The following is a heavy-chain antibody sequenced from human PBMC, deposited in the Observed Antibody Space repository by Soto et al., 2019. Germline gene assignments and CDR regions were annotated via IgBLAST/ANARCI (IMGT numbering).Heavy chain of an antibody. CDR2: IYHSGST. V-gene: IGHV4-4*02. CDR1: GGSISSSNR. Sequence: PSETLSLTCAVSGGSISSSNRWSWVRQPPGKGLEWIGEIYHSGSTNYNPSLKSRVTISVDKSKNQFSLKLSSVTAADTAVYYCARENQSYCSGGSCYPPQSGMDVWGQGTTVTVSS. D-gene: IGHD2-15*01. CDR3: ARENQSYCSGGSCYPPQSGMDV. J-gene: IGHJ6*02.